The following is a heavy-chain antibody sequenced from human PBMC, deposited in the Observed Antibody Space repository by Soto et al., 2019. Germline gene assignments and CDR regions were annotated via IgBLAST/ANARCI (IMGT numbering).Heavy chain of an antibody. J-gene: IGHJ6*02. CDR3: TTSALGSVRGVMYGMDV. CDR1: GFTFSSYA. Sequence: GGSLRLSCAASGFTFSSYAMSWVRQAPGKGLEWVGRIKSKTDGGTTDYAAPVKGRFTISRDDSKNTLYLQMNSLKTEDTAVYYCTTSALGSVRGVMYGMDVWGQGTTVTVSS. V-gene: IGHV3-15*01. D-gene: IGHD3-10*01. CDR2: IKSKTDGGTT.